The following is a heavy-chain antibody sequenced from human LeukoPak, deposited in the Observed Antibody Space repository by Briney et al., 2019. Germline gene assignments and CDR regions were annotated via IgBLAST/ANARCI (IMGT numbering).Heavy chain of an antibody. D-gene: IGHD3-22*01. V-gene: IGHV4-61*02. CDR3: ARVGYDSSGYY. J-gene: IGHJ4*02. CDR1: GGSVSSGSYY. Sequence: SETLSLTCTVSGGSVSSGSYYWSWIRQPAGEGLEWIGRIYTSGSTNYNPSLKSRVTISVDTSKNQFSLKLSSVTAADTAVYYCARVGYDSSGYYWGQGALVTVSS. CDR2: IYTSGST.